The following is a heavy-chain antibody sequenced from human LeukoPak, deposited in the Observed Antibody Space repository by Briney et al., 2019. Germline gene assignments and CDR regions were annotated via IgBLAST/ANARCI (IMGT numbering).Heavy chain of an antibody. D-gene: IGHD6-19*01. V-gene: IGHV4-59*01. CDR1: GGSISSYY. Sequence: PSETLSLTCTVSGGSISSYYWSWIRQPPGKGLEWIGYIYYSGSTNYNPSLKSRVTISVDTSKNQFSLTLSSVTAADPAVYYCARGSSGWYEVDYWGQGTLVTVSS. J-gene: IGHJ4*02. CDR3: ARGSSGWYEVDY. CDR2: IYYSGST.